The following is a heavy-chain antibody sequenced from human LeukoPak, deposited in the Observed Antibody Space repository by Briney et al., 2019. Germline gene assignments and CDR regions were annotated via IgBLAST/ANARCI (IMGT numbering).Heavy chain of an antibody. CDR1: GGTFSSYA. CDR2: IIPILGIA. V-gene: IGHV1-69*04. J-gene: IGHJ3*02. Sequence: EASVKVSCKASGGTFSSYAISWVRQAPGQGLEWMGRIIPILGIANYAQKSQGRVTITADKSTSTAYMELSSLRSEDTAVYYCARPSRDDSYAFDIWGQGTMVTVSS. CDR3: ARPSRDDSYAFDI. D-gene: IGHD5-18*01.